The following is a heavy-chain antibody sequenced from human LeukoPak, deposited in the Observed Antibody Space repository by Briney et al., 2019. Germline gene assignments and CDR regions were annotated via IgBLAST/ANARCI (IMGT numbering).Heavy chain of an antibody. V-gene: IGHV1-8*01. CDR2: MNPNSGNT. CDR1: GYTFTSYD. J-gene: IGHJ5*02. Sequence: ASVKVSCKASGYTFTSYDINWVRQATGRGLEWMGWMNPNSGNTGYAQKFQGRVTMTRDTSTSTVYMELSSLRSEDTAVYYCARGPRVVSHWFDPWGQGTLVTVSS. D-gene: IGHD2-15*01. CDR3: ARGPRVVSHWFDP.